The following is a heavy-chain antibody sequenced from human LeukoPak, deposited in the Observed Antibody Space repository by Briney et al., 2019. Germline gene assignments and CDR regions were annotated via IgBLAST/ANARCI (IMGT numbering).Heavy chain of an antibody. CDR2: VYYNGSA. D-gene: IGHD2-15*01. CDR1: GDSINYYY. V-gene: IGHV4-59*01. J-gene: IGHJ4*02. CDR3: ARKGGHFDY. Sequence: SETLSLTCTVSGDSINYYYWSWIRQSPGKGLEWIGYVYYNGSAKYNPSLKSRGTISVDMSKNQFSLKVSSVTAADTAIYYCARKGGHFDYWGQGTLVTVSS.